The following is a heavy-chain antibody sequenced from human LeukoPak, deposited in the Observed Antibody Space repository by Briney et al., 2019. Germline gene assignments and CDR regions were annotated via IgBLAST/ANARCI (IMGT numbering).Heavy chain of an antibody. CDR3: AKAVQTIFGVGNYYMDV. Sequence: GGSLRLSCAASGFTFSSYGMHWVRQAPAKGLEWVAFIRYDGSKKYYADSVKGRFTIPRDNSKNTLYLQMDSLRAEDTAVYYCAKAVQTIFGVGNYYMDVWGKGTTVTVSS. CDR1: GFTFSSYG. J-gene: IGHJ6*03. D-gene: IGHD3-3*01. V-gene: IGHV3-30*02. CDR2: IRYDGSKK.